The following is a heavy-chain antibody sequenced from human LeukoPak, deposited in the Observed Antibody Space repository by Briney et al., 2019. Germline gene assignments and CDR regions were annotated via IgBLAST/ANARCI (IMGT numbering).Heavy chain of an antibody. J-gene: IGHJ5*02. D-gene: IGHD3-22*01. Sequence: PGGSLRLSCAASGFTVSSNYMSWFRQAPGKGLEWVSVIYSGGSTYYADSVKGRFTISRDNYKNTLYLQMNSLRAEDTAVYYCARDSYYHDSSGYHRTNWFDPWGQGTLVTVSS. V-gene: IGHV3-53*01. CDR3: ARDSYYHDSSGYHRTNWFDP. CDR2: IYSGGST. CDR1: GFTVSSNY.